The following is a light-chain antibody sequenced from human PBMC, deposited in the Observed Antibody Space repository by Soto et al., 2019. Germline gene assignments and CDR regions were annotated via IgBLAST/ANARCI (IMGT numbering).Light chain of an antibody. Sequence: IVLTQSPGTLSLTPGERATLSCRASQSVSSSYLAWYQQKPGQAPRLLIYGASSRATGIPDRFSGSGSGTDFTLTISRLEPEDFAVYYCQQYGSSPETFGQGTKVDI. CDR1: QSVSSSY. V-gene: IGKV3-20*01. CDR2: GAS. J-gene: IGKJ1*01. CDR3: QQYGSSPET.